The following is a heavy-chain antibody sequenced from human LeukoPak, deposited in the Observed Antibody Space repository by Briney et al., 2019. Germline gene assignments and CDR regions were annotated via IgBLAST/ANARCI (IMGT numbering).Heavy chain of an antibody. CDR1: GGSFSGYY. V-gene: IGHV4-34*01. Sequence: SETLSLTCAVYGGSFSGYYWSWIRQPPGKGLEWIGEINHSGSTNYNPSLKSRVTISVDTSKNQFSLKLSSVTAADTAVYYCARGRGFYDYVWGSYRLSKTNFDYWGQGTLVTVSS. J-gene: IGHJ4*02. CDR3: ARGRGFYDYVWGSYRLSKTNFDY. D-gene: IGHD3-16*02. CDR2: INHSGST.